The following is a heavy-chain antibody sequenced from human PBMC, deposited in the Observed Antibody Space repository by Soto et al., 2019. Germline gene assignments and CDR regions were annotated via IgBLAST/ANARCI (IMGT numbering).Heavy chain of an antibody. Sequence: GSLRLSCAASGFTVSSNYMSWVRQAPGKGLEWVSVIYSGGSTYYADSVKGRFTISRDNSKNTLYLQMNSLRAEDTAVYYCARNVDTASWFDPWGQGTLVTVSS. CDR2: IYSGGST. V-gene: IGHV3-53*01. D-gene: IGHD5-18*01. CDR1: GFTVSSNY. CDR3: ARNVDTASWFDP. J-gene: IGHJ5*02.